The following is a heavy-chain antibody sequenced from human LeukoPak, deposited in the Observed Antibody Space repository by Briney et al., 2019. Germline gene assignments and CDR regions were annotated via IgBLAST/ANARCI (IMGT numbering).Heavy chain of an antibody. Sequence: GGSLRLSCAASGFTVSSNYMSWVRQAPGKGLEWVSVIYSGGSTYYADSVKGRFTISRDNSKNTLYLQMNSRRAEHTAVYYCARDSLERYYGMDVWGQGTTVTVSS. CDR3: ARDSLERYYGMDV. D-gene: IGHD3-3*01. CDR1: GFTVSSNY. CDR2: IYSGGST. V-gene: IGHV3-66*01. J-gene: IGHJ6*02.